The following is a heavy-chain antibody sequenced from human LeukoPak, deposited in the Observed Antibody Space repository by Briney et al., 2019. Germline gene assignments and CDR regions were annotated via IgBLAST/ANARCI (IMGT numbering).Heavy chain of an antibody. V-gene: IGHV3-7*01. CDR3: ARGRSFYFT. D-gene: IGHD5/OR15-5a*01. CDR1: GFIFSSNW. J-gene: IGHJ4*02. Sequence: GGSLRLSCAGSGFIFSSNWMTWLRQAPGKGLEWVANINQDGSEKNHVDSVKGRFTISRDNAKKSVYLQMNSLRDEDRAVYYCARGRSFYFTWGQGTLVTVSS. CDR2: INQDGSEK.